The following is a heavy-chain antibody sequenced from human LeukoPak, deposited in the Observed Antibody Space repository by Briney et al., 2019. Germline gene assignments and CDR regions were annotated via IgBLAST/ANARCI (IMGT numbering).Heavy chain of an antibody. CDR3: TREGSGLVIHAFDV. J-gene: IGHJ3*01. CDR1: GFTFSSYG. CDR2: ISYDGSNK. V-gene: IGHV3-30*03. Sequence: GGSLRLSCAASGFTFSSYGMHWVRQAPGKGLEWVAVISYDGSNKYYADSVKGRFTISRDNSKNMVYLLMDSLKTEDTAKYFCTREGSGLVIHAFDVWGQGTMVTVSS. D-gene: IGHD3/OR15-3a*01.